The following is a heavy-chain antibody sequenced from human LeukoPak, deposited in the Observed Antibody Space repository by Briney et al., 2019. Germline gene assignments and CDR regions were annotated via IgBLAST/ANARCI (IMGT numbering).Heavy chain of an antibody. Sequence: GGSLRLSCAASGFTVSSNYMSWVRQAPGKGLEWGSVIYSGGSTYYADSVKGRFTISRDNSKNTLYLQMNSLRAEDTAVYYCAKDGGGYYYDSSGHFDYWGQGTLVTVSS. CDR1: GFTVSSNY. CDR3: AKDGGGYYYDSSGHFDY. D-gene: IGHD3-22*01. V-gene: IGHV3-53*01. CDR2: IYSGGST. J-gene: IGHJ4*02.